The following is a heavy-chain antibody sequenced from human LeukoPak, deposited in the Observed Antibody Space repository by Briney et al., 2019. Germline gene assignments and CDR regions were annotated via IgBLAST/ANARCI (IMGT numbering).Heavy chain of an antibody. CDR2: ISWDGGST. Sequence: GGSLRLSCAASGFTFDDYAMHWVRQAPGKGLEWVSLISWDGGSTYYADSVKGRFAISRDNAKHSLYLQMDSLRAEDTAVYYCARDKFGGTDYWGQGTPVTVSS. D-gene: IGHD3-16*01. CDR3: ARDKFGGTDY. CDR1: GFTFDDYA. V-gene: IGHV3-43D*03. J-gene: IGHJ4*02.